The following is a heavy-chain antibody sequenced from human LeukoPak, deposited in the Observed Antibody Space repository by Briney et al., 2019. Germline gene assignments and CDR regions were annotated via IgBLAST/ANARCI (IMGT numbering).Heavy chain of an antibody. V-gene: IGHV4-59*08. CDR2: IYFSGTT. CDR3: ARQRGRWDSFNY. Sequence: SETLSLTCTVSGGSISSYYWSWIRQPPGKGLEWIGYIYFSGTTSYNPSLKSRVTISVDPSKNQFSLRLTSVTAADTAVYYCARQRGRWDSFNYWGQGTLVTVSS. J-gene: IGHJ4*02. CDR1: GGSISSYY. D-gene: IGHD1-26*01.